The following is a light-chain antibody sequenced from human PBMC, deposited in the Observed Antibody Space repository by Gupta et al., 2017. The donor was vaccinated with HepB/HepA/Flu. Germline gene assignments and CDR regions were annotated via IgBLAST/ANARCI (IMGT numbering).Light chain of an antibody. J-gene: IGKJ4*01. CDR2: GAS. CDR3: QHDYFSNPLS. V-gene: IGKV3-20*01. Sequence: EIVLTHSLGTLSLSPGERATLSCMASQSFTSGYLAWYQQKPGQAPRLLIYGASIRATDIPDRFSGSGYGTDFTLTISRLEPEDFAVYYCQHDYFSNPLSFGWGTKVEMK. CDR1: QSFTSGY.